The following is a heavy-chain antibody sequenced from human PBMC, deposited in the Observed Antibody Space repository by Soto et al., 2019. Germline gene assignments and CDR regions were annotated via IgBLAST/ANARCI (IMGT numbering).Heavy chain of an antibody. CDR2: ISYDGSNK. Sequence: QVQLVESGGGVVQPGRSLRLSCAASGFTFSSYGMHWVRQAPGKGLEWVAVISYDGSNKYYADSVKGRFTISRDNSKNXLXXQMNSLRAEDTAVYYCAKDRFGGLARFYYYYGMDVWGQGTTVTVSS. J-gene: IGHJ6*02. CDR1: GFTFSSYG. V-gene: IGHV3-30*18. D-gene: IGHD3-10*01. CDR3: AKDRFGGLARFYYYYGMDV.